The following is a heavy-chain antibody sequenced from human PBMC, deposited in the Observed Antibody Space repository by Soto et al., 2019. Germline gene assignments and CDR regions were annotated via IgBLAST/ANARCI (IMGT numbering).Heavy chain of an antibody. V-gene: IGHV1-69*13. Sequence: SVKVSCKASGGTFSSYAISWVRQAPGQGLEWMGGIIPIFGTANYAQKFQGRVTITADESTSTAYMELSSLRSEDTAVYYCARDFTVAGTYNWFDPWGQGTLVTVSS. CDR3: ARDFTVAGTYNWFDP. D-gene: IGHD6-19*01. CDR1: GGTFSSYA. J-gene: IGHJ5*02. CDR2: IIPIFGTA.